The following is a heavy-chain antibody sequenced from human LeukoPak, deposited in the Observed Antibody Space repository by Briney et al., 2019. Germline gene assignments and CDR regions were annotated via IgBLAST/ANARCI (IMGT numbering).Heavy chain of an antibody. D-gene: IGHD3-22*01. CDR2: INWNGGST. CDR1: GFTFNDYG. V-gene: IGHV3-20*04. CDR3: ARNFGGGDSSGPYF. Sequence: GGSLRLSCAASGFTFNDYGMSWVRQAPGEGLEWVSGINWNGGSTGYADSVKGRFTISRDNAKNSLYLQMNSLRAEDTAIYYCARNFGGGDSSGPYFWGQGTLVTVSS. J-gene: IGHJ4*02.